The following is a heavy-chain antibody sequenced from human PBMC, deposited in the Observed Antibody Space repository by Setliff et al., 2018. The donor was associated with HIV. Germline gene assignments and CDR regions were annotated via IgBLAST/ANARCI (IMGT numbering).Heavy chain of an antibody. V-gene: IGHV4-39*01. CDR2: IHYNGRT. Sequence: SETLSLTCSVSGVSINRTDYYWGWIRQPPGKGLEWIAIIHYNGRTYYDPSLKSRVTIFVDTSKTQFYLKLRSVTASDTAVYYCARYTSKLDWFDPWGQGTLVTVSS. D-gene: IGHD2-2*02. J-gene: IGHJ5*02. CDR1: GVSINRTDYY. CDR3: ARYTSKLDWFDP.